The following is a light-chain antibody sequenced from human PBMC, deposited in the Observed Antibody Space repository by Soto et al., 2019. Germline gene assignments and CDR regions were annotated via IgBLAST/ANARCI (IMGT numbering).Light chain of an antibody. CDR3: CSYAGNSLWV. CDR1: SSDVGGSNL. V-gene: IGLV2-11*01. J-gene: IGLJ3*02. Sequence: QSALTQPRSVSGSPGQSVTISCTGTSSDVGGSNLVSWYQQHAGRAPKLVIYDVIKRPSGVTDRFSGSKSGNTASLTISGLQVEDEADYYCCSYAGNSLWVFGGGTKLTVL. CDR2: DVI.